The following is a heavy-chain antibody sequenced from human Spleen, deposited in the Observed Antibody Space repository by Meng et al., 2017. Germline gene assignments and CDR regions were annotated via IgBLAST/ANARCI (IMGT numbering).Heavy chain of an antibody. V-gene: IGHV3-74*01. CDR3: SKDYTGSDDY. Sequence: EAQLVESGGGLVQPGESLRLSCAASGFTFSRYWMHWVRQVPGQGLVWVSRINPDGSSTSYADSVKGRFTISRDNAKNTLYLQMTSLRAEDTAVYYCSKDYTGSDDYWGQGTLVTVSS. D-gene: IGHD5-12*01. CDR1: GFTFSRYW. J-gene: IGHJ4*02. CDR2: INPDGSST.